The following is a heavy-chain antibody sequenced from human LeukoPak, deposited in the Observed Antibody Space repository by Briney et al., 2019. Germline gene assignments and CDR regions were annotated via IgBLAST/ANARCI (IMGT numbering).Heavy chain of an antibody. CDR1: GGTFSSYA. CDR3: ARDAQDTSYYDSSGYFDY. V-gene: IGHV1-69*04. CDR2: IIPILGIA. J-gene: IGHJ4*02. Sequence: ASVKVSCKASGGTFSSYAISWVRQAPGQGLEWMGRIIPILGIANYAQKFQGRVTITADKSTSTAYMELSSLRSEDTAVYYCARDAQDTSYYDSSGYFDYWGQGTLVTVSS. D-gene: IGHD3-22*01.